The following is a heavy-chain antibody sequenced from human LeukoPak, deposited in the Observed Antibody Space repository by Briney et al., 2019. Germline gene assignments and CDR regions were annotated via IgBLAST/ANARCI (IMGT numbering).Heavy chain of an antibody. CDR3: ARETSGGYSYYFDF. V-gene: IGHV1-2*02. CDR2: IDPNSGDT. J-gene: IGHJ4*02. CDR1: GYTFTGYY. D-gene: IGHD5-18*01. Sequence: VASVKVSCKASGYTFTGYYIHWLRQAPGQGLEWMGWIDPNSGDTKYAQNFQGRVTVTRVTSISTAYMELSRLKSDDTAVYYCARETSGGYSYYFDFWGQGTLVTVSS.